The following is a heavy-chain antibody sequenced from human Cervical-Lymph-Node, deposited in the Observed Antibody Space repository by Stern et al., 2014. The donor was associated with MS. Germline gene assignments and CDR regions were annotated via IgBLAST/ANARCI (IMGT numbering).Heavy chain of an antibody. CDR3: AKGLKARTWLETYCPEHRGELCYYYGMDV. J-gene: IGHJ6*02. Sequence: VQLVESGGGVVQPGRSLRLSCAASGFTFSTYAIHWVRQAPGKGLEWVALISYDGRNKYSADPVRGRFTISRDNSKNTLYLHLNSLRAEDTALYFCAKGLKARTWLETYCPEHRGELCYYYGMDVWGRGTTVTVSS. CDR1: GFTFSTYA. V-gene: IGHV3-30*18. D-gene: IGHD3-16*01. CDR2: ISYDGRNK.